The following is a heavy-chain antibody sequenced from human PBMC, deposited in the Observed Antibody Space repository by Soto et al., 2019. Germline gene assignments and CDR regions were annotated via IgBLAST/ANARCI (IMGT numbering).Heavy chain of an antibody. Sequence: SETLSLTCTVSGCSVSSDTHYWCWIRQPAGKRLECIEFIYSSGSTNYNPSLKSRVTMSVDTSKDQFSLKLRSVIVADTAVYHCARFVRSCSGTTCYTRADVWGQGTTVTVSS. D-gene: IGHD2-2*02. CDR3: ARFVRSCSGTTCYTRADV. CDR2: IYSSGST. J-gene: IGHJ6*02. V-gene: IGHV4-61*10. CDR1: GCSVSSDTHY.